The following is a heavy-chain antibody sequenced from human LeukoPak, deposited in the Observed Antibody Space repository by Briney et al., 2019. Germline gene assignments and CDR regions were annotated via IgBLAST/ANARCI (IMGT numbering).Heavy chain of an antibody. CDR3: ARRRYVLGYYYGMDV. CDR2: INHSGST. D-gene: IGHD1-1*01. J-gene: IGHJ6*02. V-gene: IGHV4-34*01. Sequence: SETLSLTCAVYGGSFSGYYWSWIRQPPGKGLEWIGEINHSGSTNYNPSLKSRVTISVDTSKNQFSLKLGFVTAADTAVYYCARRRYVLGYYYGMDVWGQGTTVTVSS. CDR1: GGSFSGYY.